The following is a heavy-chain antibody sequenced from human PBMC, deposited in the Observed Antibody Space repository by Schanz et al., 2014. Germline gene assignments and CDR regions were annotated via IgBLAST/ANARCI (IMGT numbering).Heavy chain of an antibody. V-gene: IGHV3-23*01. CDR2: LSEGGGGT. CDR3: AKAADWPVTRFDP. J-gene: IGHJ5*02. D-gene: IGHD3-9*01. Sequence: EVQLLESGGGLAQPGGSLRLSCAASGFTLSNYAMSWVRQAPGKGLEWVSALSEGGGGTHYADSVRGRFTISSDSSKNTLYLQMSSLRAYDTAVYYCAKAADWPVTRFDPWGQGTLVTVSS. CDR1: GFTLSNYA.